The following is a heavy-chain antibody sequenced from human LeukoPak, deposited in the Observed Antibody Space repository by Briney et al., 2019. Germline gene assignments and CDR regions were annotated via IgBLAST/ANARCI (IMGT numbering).Heavy chain of an antibody. CDR2: IYPADSDI. Sequence: HGESLKISCKGSGYSFTSHWIGWVRQMPGKGLEWMGIIYPADSDIRYSPSFQGQVTISADKSFSTAYLQWGSLKASDTAMYYCAREDDYGDENWFDPWGQGTLVTVSS. CDR1: GYSFTSHW. D-gene: IGHD4/OR15-4a*01. CDR3: AREDDYGDENWFDP. J-gene: IGHJ5*02. V-gene: IGHV5-51*01.